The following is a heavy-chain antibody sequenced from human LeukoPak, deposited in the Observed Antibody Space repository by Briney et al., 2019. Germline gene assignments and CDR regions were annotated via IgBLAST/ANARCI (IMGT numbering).Heavy chain of an antibody. D-gene: IGHD5-18*01. V-gene: IGHV4-59*08. CDR1: GGSISSYY. CDR2: IYYSGST. Sequence: PSETLPLTCTVSGGSISSYYWSWIRQPPGKGLEWIGYIYYSGSTNYNPSLKSRVTISVDTSKNQFSLKLSSVTAADTAVYYCARIGYSYGGIDYWGQGTLVTVSS. CDR3: ARIGYSYGGIDY. J-gene: IGHJ4*02.